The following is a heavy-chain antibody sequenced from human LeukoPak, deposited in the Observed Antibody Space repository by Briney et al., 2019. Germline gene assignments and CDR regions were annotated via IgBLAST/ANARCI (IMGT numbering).Heavy chain of an antibody. CDR1: GFTFSSYA. CDR2: ISYDGSNK. J-gene: IGHJ5*02. Sequence: GGSLRLSCADSGFTFSSYAMHWVRQAPGKGLEWVAVISYDGSNKYYADSVKGRFTISRDNSKNTLYLQMNSLRAEDTAVYYCARDGLTIFLGNWFDPWGQGTLVTVSS. V-gene: IGHV3-30*01. D-gene: IGHD3-3*01. CDR3: ARDGLTIFLGNWFDP.